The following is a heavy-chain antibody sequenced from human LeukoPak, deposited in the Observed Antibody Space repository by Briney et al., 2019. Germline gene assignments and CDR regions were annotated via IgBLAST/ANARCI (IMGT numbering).Heavy chain of an antibody. V-gene: IGHV4-39*01. Sequence: PSETLSLTCSVSGGSINSRYYYWGWIRQPPSKGLEWIGNVYFTGSSYYNPSLKSRVTISIDTSKNQLSLKLSPVTAADTAVYFCARGDCTGSSCYLDYWGQGTLVTVSS. J-gene: IGHJ4*02. D-gene: IGHD2-8*02. CDR1: GGSINSRYYY. CDR2: VYFTGSS. CDR3: ARGDCTGSSCYLDY.